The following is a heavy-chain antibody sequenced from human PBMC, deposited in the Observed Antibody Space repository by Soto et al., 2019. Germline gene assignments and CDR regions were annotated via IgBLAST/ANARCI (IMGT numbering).Heavy chain of an antibody. V-gene: IGHV1-18*01. D-gene: IGHD1-7*01. J-gene: IGHJ4*02. CDR1: GYTFTSYT. CDR2: ISANNGNT. Sequence: GASVKVSCKASGYTFTSYTMNWVRQAPGQGLEWMGWISANNGNTNYAQKFQGRLTVTTDTSTSTAYMELRSLRSDDTAMYYCARDRVTGTILGYWGQGTLVAVSS. CDR3: ARDRVTGTILGY.